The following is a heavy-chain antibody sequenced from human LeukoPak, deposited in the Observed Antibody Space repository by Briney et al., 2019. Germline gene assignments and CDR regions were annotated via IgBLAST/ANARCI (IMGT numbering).Heavy chain of an antibody. CDR2: ISSGSSYI. J-gene: IGHJ4*02. V-gene: IGHV3-21*01. Sequence: GGSLRLSCAASGFTFSSYSINWVRQAPGKGLEWVSSISSGSSYIYYADSVKGRFTISRDNAKNSLYLQMNSLGAEDTAVYYCAKDGGLWVSAHWGDSWGRGTLVTVSS. D-gene: IGHD7-27*01. CDR3: AKDGGLWVSAHWGDS. CDR1: GFTFSSYS.